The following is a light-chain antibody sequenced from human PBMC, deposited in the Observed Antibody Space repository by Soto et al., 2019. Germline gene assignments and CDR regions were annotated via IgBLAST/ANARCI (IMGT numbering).Light chain of an antibody. V-gene: IGKV3-20*01. Sequence: EIVLTQSPGTLSLSPGERATLSCRASQSVSRSYLAWFQQKPGQAPRLLIYGASSRATGIPDRFSGSGSGADFTLTISRLEPEDFAVYYCQQYESSPVTFGQGTKVEIK. CDR1: QSVSRSY. CDR2: GAS. J-gene: IGKJ1*01. CDR3: QQYESSPVT.